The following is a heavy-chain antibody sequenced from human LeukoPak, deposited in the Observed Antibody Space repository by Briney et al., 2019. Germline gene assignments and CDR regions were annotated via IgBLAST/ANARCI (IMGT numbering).Heavy chain of an antibody. CDR3: AKDGALRFRCFDY. Sequence: PGGSLRLSCAASGFTFSSYAMSWVRQAPGKGLEWVSAISGSGGSTYYAASVKGRFTISRDNSKNTLYLQMNSLRAEDTAVYYCAKDGALRFRCFDYWGQGTLVTVSS. D-gene: IGHD3-3*01. CDR1: GFTFSSYA. J-gene: IGHJ4*02. V-gene: IGHV3-23*01. CDR2: ISGSGGST.